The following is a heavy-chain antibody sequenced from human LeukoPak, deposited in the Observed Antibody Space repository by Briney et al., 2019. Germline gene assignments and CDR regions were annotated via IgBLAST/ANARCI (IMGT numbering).Heavy chain of an antibody. CDR2: IYYSGST. Sequence: SETLSLTCTVSGGSISSSSYYWGWIRQPPGKGLEWIGSIYYSGSTYYNPSLKSRVTISVDTSKNQSSLKLSSVTAADTAVYYCEQQGRFGVVITFDYWGQGTLVTVSS. CDR1: GGSISSSSYY. J-gene: IGHJ4*02. CDR3: EQQGRFGVVITFDY. V-gene: IGHV4-39*01. D-gene: IGHD3-3*01.